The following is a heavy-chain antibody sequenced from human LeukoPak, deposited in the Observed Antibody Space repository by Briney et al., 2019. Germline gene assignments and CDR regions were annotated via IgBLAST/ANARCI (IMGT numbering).Heavy chain of an antibody. CDR3: ARVSDRSGSYHIDAFDI. CDR1: GASISSYY. D-gene: IGHD3-22*01. J-gene: IGHJ3*02. V-gene: IGHV4-59*01. CDR2: VLYSGST. Sequence: SETLSLTCIVSGASISSYYWSWLRQPPGKGAEWIGYVLYSGSTNYNPSLKSRVTISVDTSKNQFSLNLSSVTAADTAVYYCARVSDRSGSYHIDAFDIWGHGTMVTVSS.